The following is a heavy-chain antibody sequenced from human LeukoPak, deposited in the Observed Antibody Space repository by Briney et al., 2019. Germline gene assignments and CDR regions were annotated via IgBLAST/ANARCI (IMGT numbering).Heavy chain of an antibody. CDR3: ARLRDGYNTPYFDY. V-gene: IGHV5-51*01. Sequence: PGESLKISCKGSGYSFTTYWIAWVRQMPGGGQEWMGIIYPGDSDIRYSPSFQGQVTISADRSISTAYLQWSSLKASDTAMYYCARLRDGYNTPYFDYWGQGTLVTVSS. CDR1: GYSFTTYW. J-gene: IGHJ4*02. D-gene: IGHD5-24*01. CDR2: IYPGDSDI.